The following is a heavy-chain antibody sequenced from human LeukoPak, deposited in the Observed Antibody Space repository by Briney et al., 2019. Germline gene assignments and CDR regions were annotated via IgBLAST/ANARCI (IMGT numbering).Heavy chain of an antibody. D-gene: IGHD6-13*01. Sequence: GGSLRLSCAASGFTFSSYSMNWVRQAPGKELEWVSYISSSSSTIYYADSVKGRFTISRDNAKNSLYLQMNSLRAEDTAVYYCARDNGGWIAAAGTHIDAFDIWGQGTMVTVSS. V-gene: IGHV3-48*04. CDR2: ISSSSSTI. CDR1: GFTFSSYS. CDR3: ARDNGGWIAAAGTHIDAFDI. J-gene: IGHJ3*02.